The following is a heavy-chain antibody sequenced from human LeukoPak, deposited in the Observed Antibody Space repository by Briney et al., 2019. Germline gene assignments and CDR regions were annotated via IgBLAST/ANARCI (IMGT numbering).Heavy chain of an antibody. CDR1: GGSISSSSYY. Sequence: SETLSLTCTVSGGSISSSSYYWGWIRQPPGKGLEWIGSIYYSGSTYYNPSLKSRVTISVDTSKNQFSLKLSSVTAADTAVYYCARATDTGNYYFDYWGQGTLVTVSS. V-gene: IGHV4-39*01. CDR3: ARATDTGNYYFDY. D-gene: IGHD3-10*01. CDR2: IYYSGST. J-gene: IGHJ4*02.